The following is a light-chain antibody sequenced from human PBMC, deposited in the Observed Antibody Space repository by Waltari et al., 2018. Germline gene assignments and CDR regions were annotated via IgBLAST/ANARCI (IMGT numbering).Light chain of an antibody. J-gene: IGLJ3*02. Sequence: SYELTQPPSVSVSPGQTARVTCSGDALPKQYAYWYQQKPGQAPLLVLYKDSGRPSGIPERFSGSSSGTTVTLTISGVKAEDEADYYCQSADSSGTYWLFGGGTTLTVL. CDR1: ALPKQY. CDR2: KDS. CDR3: QSADSSGTYWL. V-gene: IGLV3-25*03.